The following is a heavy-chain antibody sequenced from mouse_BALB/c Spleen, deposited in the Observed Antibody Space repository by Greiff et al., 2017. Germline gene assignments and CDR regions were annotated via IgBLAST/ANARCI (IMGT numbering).Heavy chain of an antibody. Sequence: EVKVVESGGGLVKPGGSLKLSCAASGFTFSSYAMSWVRQSPEKRLEWVAEISSGGSYTYYPDTVTGRFTISRDNAKNTLYLEMSSLRSEDTAMYYCARDRGYGYTYYFDYWGQGTTLTVSS. CDR2: ISSGGSYT. J-gene: IGHJ2*01. D-gene: IGHD1-2*01. V-gene: IGHV5-9-4*01. CDR3: ARDRGYGYTYYFDY. CDR1: GFTFSSYA.